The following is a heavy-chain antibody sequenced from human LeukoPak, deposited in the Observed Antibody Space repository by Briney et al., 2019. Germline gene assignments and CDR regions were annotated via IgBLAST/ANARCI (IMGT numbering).Heavy chain of an antibody. D-gene: IGHD3-10*01. CDR2: IKSKTDGGTA. CDR1: GFTFSNAW. CDR3: TTDPPITMVRGVYFDY. J-gene: IGHJ4*02. Sequence: GGSLRLSCAASGFTFSNAWMSWVRQAPGKGLEWVGRIKSKTDGGTADYAAPVKGRFTISRDDSKNTLYLQMNSLKTEDTAVYYCTTDPPITMVRGVYFDYRGQGTLVTVSS. V-gene: IGHV3-15*01.